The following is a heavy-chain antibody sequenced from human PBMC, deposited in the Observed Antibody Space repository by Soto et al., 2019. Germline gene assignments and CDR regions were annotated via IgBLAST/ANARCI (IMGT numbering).Heavy chain of an antibody. J-gene: IGHJ4*02. D-gene: IGHD6-6*01. CDR3: AKDMFSSSSAATFDY. CDR1: GFIFDDYA. V-gene: IGHV3-9*01. Sequence: EVQLVESGGGLAQPGRSLRLSCAASGFIFDDYAMHWVRQAPGKGLEWVSGISWQSGSIRYADSVKGRFIISRDNAKNSLYLQMNSLRVEDTALYYCAKDMFSSSSAATFDYWGQGILVTVSS. CDR2: ISWQSGSI.